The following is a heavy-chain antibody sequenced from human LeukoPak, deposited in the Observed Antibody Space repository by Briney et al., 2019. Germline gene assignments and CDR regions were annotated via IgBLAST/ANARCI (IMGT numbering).Heavy chain of an antibody. V-gene: IGHV4-59*01. J-gene: IGHJ6*03. Sequence: PSETLSLTCTVSGGSISSYYWSWIRQPSGKGLEWIGYIYYSGSTNYNPSLKSRVTISVDTSKNQFSLKLSSVTAADTAVYYCARGGSGWLSYYYYMDVWGKGTTVTVSS. D-gene: IGHD6-19*01. CDR2: IYYSGST. CDR1: GGSISSYY. CDR3: ARGGSGWLSYYYYMDV.